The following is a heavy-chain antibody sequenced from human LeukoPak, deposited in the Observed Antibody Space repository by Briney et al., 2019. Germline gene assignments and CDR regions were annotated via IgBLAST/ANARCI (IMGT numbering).Heavy chain of an antibody. CDR1: GLTFDDYG. CDR2: INWNGGST. J-gene: IGHJ4*02. D-gene: IGHD3-22*01. CDR3: ARGSGYYYFDY. Sequence: GGSLRLSCAASGLTFDDYGMSWVRQAPGKGLEWVSGINWNGGSTGYADSVKGRFTISRDNAKNSLYLQMNSLRAEDTALYYCARGSGYYYFDYWGQGTLVTVSS. V-gene: IGHV3-20*04.